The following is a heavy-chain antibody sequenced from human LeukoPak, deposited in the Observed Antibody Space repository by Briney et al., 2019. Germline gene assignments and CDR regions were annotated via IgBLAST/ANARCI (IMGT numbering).Heavy chain of an antibody. D-gene: IGHD3-3*01. Sequence: PGGSLRLSCAASGFTFSSYGMHWVRQAPGKGLEWVAVISYGGSNKYYADSVKGRFTISRDNSKNTLYLQMNSLRAEDTAVYYCAKPNFWSGYYKTYFDYWGQGTLVTVSS. CDR3: AKPNFWSGYYKTYFDY. J-gene: IGHJ4*02. V-gene: IGHV3-30*18. CDR1: GFTFSSYG. CDR2: ISYGGSNK.